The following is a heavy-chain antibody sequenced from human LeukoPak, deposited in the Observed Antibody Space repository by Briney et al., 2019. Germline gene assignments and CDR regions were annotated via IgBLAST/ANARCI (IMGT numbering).Heavy chain of an antibody. CDR1: GFTFSNYE. CDR3: ARGGRDYYDSSGHDY. CDR2: ISRTGTYT. D-gene: IGHD3-22*01. V-gene: IGHV3-48*03. J-gene: IGHJ4*02. Sequence: TGGSLKLSCAASGFTFSNYEMTWVRQAPGKGLEWVSYISRTGTYTNYADSVKGRFTISRDNAKNSLYLQMNSLRAEDTAVYYCARGGRDYYDSSGHDYWGQGTLVTVSS.